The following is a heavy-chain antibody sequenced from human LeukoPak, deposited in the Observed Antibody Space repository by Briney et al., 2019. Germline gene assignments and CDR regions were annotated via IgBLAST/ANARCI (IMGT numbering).Heavy chain of an antibody. D-gene: IGHD1-14*01. J-gene: IGHJ4*02. Sequence: PGGSLRLSCAASGFTFSSYAMSWVRQAPGKGLEWVSGISGSGGSTYYADSVKGRFTISRDNSKNTLYLQMNSLRAEDTAVYYCASLGTFALDYWGQGTLVTVSS. CDR1: GFTFSSYA. V-gene: IGHV3-23*01. CDR2: ISGSGGST. CDR3: ASLGTFALDY.